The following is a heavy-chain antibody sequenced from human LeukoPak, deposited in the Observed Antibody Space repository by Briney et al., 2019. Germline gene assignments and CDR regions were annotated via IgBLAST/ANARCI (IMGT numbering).Heavy chain of an antibody. V-gene: IGHV3-23*01. J-gene: IGHJ5*02. CDR2: ISGSGGST. CDR3: AKPPQYPLQEGDWFDP. Sequence: GGSLRLSCAASGFTFSSYAMSWVRQAPGKGLEWVSAISGSGGSTYYADSVKGRFTISRDNSKNTLYLQMNSLRAEDTAVFYCAKPPQYPLQEGDWFDPWGQGTLVTVSS. D-gene: IGHD2-2*01. CDR1: GFTFSSYA.